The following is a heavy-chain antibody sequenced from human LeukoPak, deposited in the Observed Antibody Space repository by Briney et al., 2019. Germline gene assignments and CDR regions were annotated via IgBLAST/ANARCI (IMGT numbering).Heavy chain of an antibody. J-gene: IGHJ4*02. CDR1: GGSFSGYY. Sequence: SETLSLTCAVYGGSFSGYYWSWIRQPPGKGLEWIGEINHSGSTNYNPSLKSRVTISVDTSKNQFSLKLSSVTAADTAVFYCARHRVGATRDFDYWGQGTLVTVSS. D-gene: IGHD1-26*01. CDR3: ARHRVGATRDFDY. V-gene: IGHV4-34*01. CDR2: INHSGST.